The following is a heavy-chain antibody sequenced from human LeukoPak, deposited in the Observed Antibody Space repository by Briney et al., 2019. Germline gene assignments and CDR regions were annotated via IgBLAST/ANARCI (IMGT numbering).Heavy chain of an antibody. CDR2: IHTSGST. V-gene: IGHV4-4*07. J-gene: IGHJ6*03. Sequence: SETLSLTCTVSGVSISSYHWSWIRQPAGKGLEWIGRIHTSGSTNYNPSLKSRVTMSVDTSKNQFSLKLSSVTAADTAVYYCARALRGYCSSTSCFTTPYYYYMDVWGKGTTVTISS. CDR1: GVSISSYH. CDR3: ARALRGYCSSTSCFTTPYYYYMDV. D-gene: IGHD2-2*01.